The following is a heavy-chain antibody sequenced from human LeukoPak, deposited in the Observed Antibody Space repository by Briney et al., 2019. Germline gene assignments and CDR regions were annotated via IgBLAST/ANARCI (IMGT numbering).Heavy chain of an antibody. V-gene: IGHV4-61*08. Sequence: SETLSLTCTVSDGSISSSGYYWSWIRQPPGKGLEWIAYISYTGSTNYNASSGSTNYNPSLKSRVTISVDTSKNQFSLKLSSVTAADTAVYYCAREGMGIEAGTVDYWGRGTLVTVSS. CDR3: AREGMGIEAGTVDY. J-gene: IGHJ4*02. CDR1: DGSISSSGYY. CDR2: ISYTGSTNYNASSGST. D-gene: IGHD1/OR15-1a*01.